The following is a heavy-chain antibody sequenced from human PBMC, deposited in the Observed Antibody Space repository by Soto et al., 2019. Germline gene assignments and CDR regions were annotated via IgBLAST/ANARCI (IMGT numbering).Heavy chain of an antibody. CDR2: INAGNGNT. CDR3: ARGPIRYYDILTGPKPRYGMDV. Sequence: ASVKVSCKASGYTFTSYAMHWVLQAPGQMLEWMGWINAGNGNTKYSQKFQGRVTITRDTSASTAYMELSSLRSEDTAVYYCARGPIRYYDILTGPKPRYGMDVWGQGTTVTVSS. J-gene: IGHJ6*02. D-gene: IGHD3-9*01. V-gene: IGHV1-3*01. CDR1: GYTFTSYA.